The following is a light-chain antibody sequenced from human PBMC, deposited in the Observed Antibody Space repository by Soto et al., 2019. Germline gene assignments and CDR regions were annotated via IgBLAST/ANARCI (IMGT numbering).Light chain of an antibody. CDR1: GSNIGNNP. CDR2: TNT. CDR3: GTWDDSLKGFV. J-gene: IGLJ1*01. Sequence: QSVLTQPPSASGTPGQRVTISCSGGGSNIGNNPVSWYQHVPGTAPKVLIHTNTRRPSGVPDRFSASTSGTSASLAISGLQSEDEADYYCGTWDDSLKGFVFGAWTKLTVL. V-gene: IGLV1-44*01.